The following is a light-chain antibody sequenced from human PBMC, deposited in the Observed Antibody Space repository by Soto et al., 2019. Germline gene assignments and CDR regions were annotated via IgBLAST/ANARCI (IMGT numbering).Light chain of an antibody. Sequence: QSVLTQPPSASGTPGQRVSISCSGSRSNIGSNTVNWYQHLPGTAPRLLIYSNNQRPSGVPDRFSASKSGASASLAIIGLQSEDEADYYCAAWDDNLNGVLFGGGTKLTVL. J-gene: IGLJ3*02. CDR2: SNN. V-gene: IGLV1-44*01. CDR1: RSNIGSNT. CDR3: AAWDDNLNGVL.